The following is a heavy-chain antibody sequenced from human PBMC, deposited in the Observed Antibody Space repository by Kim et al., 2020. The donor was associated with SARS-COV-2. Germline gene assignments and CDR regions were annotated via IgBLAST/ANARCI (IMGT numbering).Heavy chain of an antibody. J-gene: IGHJ6*02. Sequence: SVKGRFTISRDNAKNSLSLQMSSLRAEDTAVYYCAREDYGDYVGDTGMDVWGQGTTVTVSS. D-gene: IGHD4-17*01. CDR3: AREDYGDYVGDTGMDV. V-gene: IGHV3-21*01.